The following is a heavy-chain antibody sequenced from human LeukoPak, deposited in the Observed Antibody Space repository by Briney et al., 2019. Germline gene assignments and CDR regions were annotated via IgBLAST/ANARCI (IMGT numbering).Heavy chain of an antibody. CDR3: ARENDYGDYVDY. D-gene: IGHD4-17*01. CDR1: GGSFSGYY. J-gene: IGHJ4*02. Sequence: SETLSLTCAVYGGSFSGYYWSWIRQPPGKGLEWIGEINHSGSSNYNPSLKSRLTMSVDTSKNQFSLKLSSVTAADTAVYYCARENDYGDYVDYWGQGTLVTVSS. CDR2: INHSGSS. V-gene: IGHV4-34*01.